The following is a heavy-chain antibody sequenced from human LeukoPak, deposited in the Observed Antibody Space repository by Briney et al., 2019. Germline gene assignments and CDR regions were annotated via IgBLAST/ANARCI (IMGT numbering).Heavy chain of an antibody. CDR3: AKRSVAGTASPYYFDY. J-gene: IGHJ4*02. D-gene: IGHD6-19*01. CDR2: ISGSGDST. V-gene: IGHV3-23*01. Sequence: PGGSLRLSCAASGFTFSSYAMSWVRQAPGEGLEWVSAISGSGDSTYYAVSVRGRFTISRDNSKNTLYLQMNSLRAEDTAVYYCAKRSVAGTASPYYFDYWGQGTLVTVSS. CDR1: GFTFSSYA.